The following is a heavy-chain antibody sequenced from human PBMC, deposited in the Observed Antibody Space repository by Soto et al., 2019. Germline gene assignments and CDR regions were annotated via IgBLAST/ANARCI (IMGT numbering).Heavy chain of an antibody. CDR3: AKGFSCSSPCNWFDP. CDR1: TFTFTTYA. Sequence: EVQLLESGGGLVQPGGSLRLSCTSSTFTFTTYAMSWVRQAPGKGLEWVSAISGSGDRTFYADSLKGRFTISRDNSKNTLYLQMNRLRVEDTAIYYCAKGFSCSSPCNWFDPWGQGTLVTVSS. J-gene: IGHJ5*02. CDR2: ISGSGDRT. D-gene: IGHD6-13*01. V-gene: IGHV3-23*01.